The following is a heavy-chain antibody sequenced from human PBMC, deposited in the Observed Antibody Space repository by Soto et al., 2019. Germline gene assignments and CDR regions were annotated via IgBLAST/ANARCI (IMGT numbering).Heavy chain of an antibody. CDR2: SIPIFGTA. CDR1: GGTFSSYA. CDR3: ARGGGVVVVPAAIPFDP. D-gene: IGHD2-2*01. Sequence: QVQLVQSGAEVKKPGSSVKVSCKASGGTFSSYAISWVRQAPGQGLEWMGGSIPIFGTANYAQKFQGRVTITADESTSTAYMELSSLRSEDTAVYYCARGGGVVVVPAAIPFDPWGQGTLVTVSS. J-gene: IGHJ5*02. V-gene: IGHV1-69*01.